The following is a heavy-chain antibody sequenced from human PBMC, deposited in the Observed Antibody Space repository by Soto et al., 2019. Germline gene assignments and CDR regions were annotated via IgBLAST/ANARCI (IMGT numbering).Heavy chain of an antibody. CDR2: ISWSSATI. Sequence: EVQLVESGGGLVQPGRSLRLSCAASGFSFDEYGMHWVRQGPGKGLKWVSGISWSSATIGYADSVKGRFSISRDNAKRSLYLQMSSLRPEDTALYYCAKSTGGTANGLDVWGQGITVTVSS. CDR3: AKSTGGTANGLDV. CDR1: GFSFDEYG. J-gene: IGHJ6*02. V-gene: IGHV3-9*01. D-gene: IGHD2-8*02.